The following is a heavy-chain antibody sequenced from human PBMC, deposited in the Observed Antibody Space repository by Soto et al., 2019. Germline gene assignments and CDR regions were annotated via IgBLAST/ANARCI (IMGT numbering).Heavy chain of an antibody. J-gene: IGHJ4*02. Sequence: EVQLVESGGGLVKPGESLRLSCAASGFSFSTYAMNWVRPAPGKGLEWVSSITSSSSFIYFADSVRGGSTASPDNTMNSLYLQLTSLRAEGTAMYYCPSSDSAGYYVFDYWGQGVLLTVSS. CDR3: PSSDSAGYYVFDY. CDR1: GFSFSTYA. V-gene: IGHV3-21*01. CDR2: ITSSSSFI. D-gene: IGHD3-22*01.